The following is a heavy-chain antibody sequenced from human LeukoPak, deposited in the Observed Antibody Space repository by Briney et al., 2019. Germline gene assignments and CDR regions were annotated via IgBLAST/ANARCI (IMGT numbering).Heavy chain of an antibody. J-gene: IGHJ4*02. V-gene: IGHV1-18*01. D-gene: IGHD3-9*01. Sequence: ASVKVSCKDSGYIFTNYGISWVRQAPGQGLEWMGWISGYNGHTKYAQKFQGRVTMTTDTSTSTAYMELRSLRSDDTAVYYCARDRRGAYYDILTGYCPFDYWGQGTLVTVSS. CDR1: GYIFTNYG. CDR2: ISGYNGHT. CDR3: ARDRRGAYYDILTGYCPFDY.